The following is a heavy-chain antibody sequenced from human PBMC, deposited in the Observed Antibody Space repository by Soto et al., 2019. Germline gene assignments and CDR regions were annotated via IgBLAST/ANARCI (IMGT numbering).Heavy chain of an antibody. CDR3: ARVHVMVVAGSTFDY. D-gene: IGHD6-19*01. J-gene: IGHJ4*01. CDR2: IYHGGTT. V-gene: IGHV4-38-2*02. Sequence: PSETLSLTCTVYGYSISSCSYWAWIRQPPGKGPEWIASIYHGGTTFYNPSLKSRITISVDTSNNQFSLKLTSVTAADTAVYYCARVHVMVVAGSTFDYWGHGTLVTVSS. CDR1: GYSISSCSY.